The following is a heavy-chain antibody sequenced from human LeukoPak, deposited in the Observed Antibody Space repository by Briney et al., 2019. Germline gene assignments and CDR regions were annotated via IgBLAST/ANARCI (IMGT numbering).Heavy chain of an antibody. CDR2: ISTSGGST. V-gene: IGHV3-23*01. J-gene: IGHJ4*02. D-gene: IGHD3-22*01. CDR1: GFTFSSYA. Sequence: GESLRLSCAASGFTFSSYAMSWVRQAPGKGLEWVSGISTSGGSTSYADSAKGRFTISRDNPRNTLYMQMNSLRAEDTAVYYCAIMHRYYDGSGYWVQWGQGTLVTVSS. CDR3: AIMHRYYDGSGYWVQ.